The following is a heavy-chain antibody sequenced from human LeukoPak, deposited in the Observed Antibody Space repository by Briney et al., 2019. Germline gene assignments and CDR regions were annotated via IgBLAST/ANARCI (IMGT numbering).Heavy chain of an antibody. D-gene: IGHD2-21*01. CDR2: ISAYNGNT. CDR1: GYTFTSYG. Sequence: GASVKVSCKASGYTFTSYGISWVRQAPGQGLEWMGWISAYNGNTNYAQKLQGRVTMTTDTSTSTAYMELRSLRSDDTAVYYCARDIEVGSSLGAFDIWGQGTMVTVSS. J-gene: IGHJ3*02. V-gene: IGHV1-18*01. CDR3: ARDIEVGSSLGAFDI.